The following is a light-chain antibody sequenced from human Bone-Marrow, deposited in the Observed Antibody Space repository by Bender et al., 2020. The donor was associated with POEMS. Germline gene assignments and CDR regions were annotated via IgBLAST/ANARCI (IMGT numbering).Light chain of an antibody. CDR3: QSSDTGSSVFV. Sequence: SYVLTQPPSVSVAPGQTARITCSGDALANQYTFWYQQRPGQAPVMVMSKDIERPSGIPERFSGSSSGPTVTLTINGVQAEDEADYYCQSSDTGSSVFVFGPGTRVTVL. J-gene: IGLJ1*01. CDR1: ALANQY. V-gene: IGLV3-25*03. CDR2: KDI.